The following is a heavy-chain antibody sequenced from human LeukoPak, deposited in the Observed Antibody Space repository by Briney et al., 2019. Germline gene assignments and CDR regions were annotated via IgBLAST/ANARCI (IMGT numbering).Heavy chain of an antibody. CDR2: IYYSGST. D-gene: IGHD6-13*01. V-gene: IGHV4-59*08. Sequence: PSETLSLTCTVSGGSISSYYWSWIRQPPGKGLEWIGYIYYSGSTNYNPSLKSRVTISVDTSKNQFSLKLSSVTAADTAVYYCARRYSSSWYRVENGVAFDIWGQGTMVTVSS. J-gene: IGHJ3*02. CDR3: ARRYSSSWYRVENGVAFDI. CDR1: GGSISSYY.